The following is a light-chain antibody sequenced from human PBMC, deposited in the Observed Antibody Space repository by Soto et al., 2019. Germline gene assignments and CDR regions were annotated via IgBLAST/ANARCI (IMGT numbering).Light chain of an antibody. CDR1: SSDVGVYNY. CDR3: SSYTSSSTLDV. CDR2: EVS. V-gene: IGLV2-14*01. Sequence: QSVLTQPASVSGSPGQSITISCTGASSDVGVYNYVSWYHQHPGKAPKLMIYEVSNRPSGVSNRFSGSKSVNTASLTISGLQAEGEADYYCSSYTSSSTLDVFGTGTKLTVL. J-gene: IGLJ1*01.